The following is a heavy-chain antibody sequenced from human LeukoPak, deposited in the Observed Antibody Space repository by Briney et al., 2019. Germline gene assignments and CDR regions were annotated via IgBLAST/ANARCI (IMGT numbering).Heavy chain of an antibody. CDR1: GYTFTSYD. CDR2: MNPNSGNT. V-gene: IGHV1-8*03. D-gene: IGHD6-19*01. J-gene: IGHJ4*02. Sequence: EASVKVSCKASGYTFTSYDINWVRQATGQGLEWMGWMNPNSGNTGYAQKFQGRVTITRNTSISTAYMELSSLRSEDTAVYYCARGRSGWYPFDYWGQGTLVTVSS. CDR3: ARGRSGWYPFDY.